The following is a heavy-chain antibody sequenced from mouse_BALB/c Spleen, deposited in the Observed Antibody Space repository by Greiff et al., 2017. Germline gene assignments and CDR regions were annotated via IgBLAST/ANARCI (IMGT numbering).Heavy chain of an antibody. CDR1: GFTFSSFG. CDR2: ISSGSSTI. D-gene: IGHD2-4*01. V-gene: IGHV5-17*02. J-gene: IGHJ4*01. Sequence: EVQLVESGGGLVQPGGSRKLSCAASGFTFSSFGMHWVRQAPEKGLEWVAYISSGSSTIYYADTVKGRFTISRDNPKNTLFLQMTSLRSEDTAMYYCARWEDYDDYYAMDYWGQGTSVTVSS. CDR3: ARWEDYDDYYAMDY.